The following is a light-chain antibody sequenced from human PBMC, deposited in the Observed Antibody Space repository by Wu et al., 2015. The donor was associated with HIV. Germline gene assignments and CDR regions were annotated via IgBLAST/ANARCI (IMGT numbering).Light chain of an antibody. J-gene: IGKJ5*01. CDR2: GAS. V-gene: IGKV3-15*01. Sequence: EIVMTQSPATLSVSPGERATLSCRASQSVRSQLAWYQQKPGQAPRLLIYGASTRATGVPARFSGSGSGTDFTLTISSLESEDFAVYYCQQCSNWPLTFGQGTRVEIK. CDR3: QQCSNWPLT. CDR1: QSVRSQ.